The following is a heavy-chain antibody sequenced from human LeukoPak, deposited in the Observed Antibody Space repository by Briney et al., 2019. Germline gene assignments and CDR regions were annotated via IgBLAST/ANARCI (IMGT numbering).Heavy chain of an antibody. J-gene: IGHJ4*02. CDR1: GFTFSSHA. CDR3: ASTKWLARFDY. D-gene: IGHD6-19*01. Sequence: GGSLRLSCAASGFTFSSHAMSWVRQAPGKGLEWVSVITGSGDSTYYADSVKGRFTISRDNSKNMLYLQMNSLRAEDTAVYYCASTKWLARFDYWGQGTLVTVSS. CDR2: ITGSGDST. V-gene: IGHV3-23*01.